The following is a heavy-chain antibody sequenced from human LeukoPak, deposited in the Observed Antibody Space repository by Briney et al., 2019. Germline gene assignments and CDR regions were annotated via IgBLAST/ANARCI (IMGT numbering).Heavy chain of an antibody. CDR1: GGSFSGYY. J-gene: IGHJ5*02. CDR3: ARDSIAARPRGRFDP. D-gene: IGHD6-6*01. Sequence: PSETLSLTCAVYGGSFSGYYWSWIRQPPGKGLEWIGEINHSGSTNYNPSLKSRVTISVDTSKNQFSLKLSSVTAADTAVYYCARDSIAARPRGRFDPWGQGTLVTVSS. V-gene: IGHV4-34*01. CDR2: INHSGST.